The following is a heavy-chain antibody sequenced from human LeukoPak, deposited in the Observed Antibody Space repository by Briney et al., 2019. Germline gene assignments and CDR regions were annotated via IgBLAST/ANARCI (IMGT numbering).Heavy chain of an antibody. CDR2: IYYSGST. D-gene: IGHD3-10*01. CDR3: ARVDYGSGSYTRFDP. J-gene: IGHJ5*02. CDR1: GGSISSRSYY. V-gene: IGHV4-39*01. Sequence: SETLSLTCTVSGGSISSRSYYWGWIRQPPGKGLEWIGSIYYSGSTYYNPSLQSRVTISVDTSKNQFSLKLNSVTAADTAVYYCARVDYGSGSYTRFDPWGQGTLVTVSS.